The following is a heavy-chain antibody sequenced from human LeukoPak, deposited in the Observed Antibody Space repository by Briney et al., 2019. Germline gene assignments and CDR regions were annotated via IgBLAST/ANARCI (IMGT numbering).Heavy chain of an antibody. V-gene: IGHV4-4*07. CDR3: ARPRVTSWYFDL. Sequence: SETLSLTCTVSGGSISSYYWSWIRQPARKGLEWIGRIYTSGSTNYNPSLKSRVTMSVDTSKNQFSLKLSSVTAADTAVYYCARPRVTSWYFDLWGRGTLVTVSS. CDR2: IYTSGST. J-gene: IGHJ2*01. D-gene: IGHD2-21*02. CDR1: GGSISSYY.